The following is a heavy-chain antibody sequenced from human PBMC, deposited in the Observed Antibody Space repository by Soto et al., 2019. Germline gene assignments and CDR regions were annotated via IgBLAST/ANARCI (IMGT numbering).Heavy chain of an antibody. V-gene: IGHV3-74*01. CDR1: GFTFSSYW. Sequence: GGSLRLSCVASGFTFSSYWMHWVRQAPGKGLVWVSRFNNDGTSTDYADSVKGRFTISRDDAKNTLSLQMNSLRVEDTAVYYCARGGPGNFDSWGQGTLVTVSS. CDR2: FNNDGTST. J-gene: IGHJ4*02. CDR3: ARGGPGNFDS.